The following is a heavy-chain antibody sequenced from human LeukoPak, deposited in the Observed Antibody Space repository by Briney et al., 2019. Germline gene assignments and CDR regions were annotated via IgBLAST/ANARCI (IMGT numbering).Heavy chain of an antibody. J-gene: IGHJ4*02. V-gene: IGHV3-7*01. Sequence: GGSLRLSCAAAAVTFSSYWMSCVRQAPGKGLEGVANIKQDGSEKYYVDSVKGRFTISRDNAKNSLYLQMNSLRAEDTAVYYCAREEYYYGSGSYYDLFDYWGQGTLVTVSS. CDR2: IKQDGSEK. CDR3: AREEYYYGSGSYYDLFDY. CDR1: AVTFSSYW. D-gene: IGHD3-10*01.